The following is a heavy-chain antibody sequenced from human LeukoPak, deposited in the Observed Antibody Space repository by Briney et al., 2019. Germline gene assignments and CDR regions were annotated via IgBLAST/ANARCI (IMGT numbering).Heavy chain of an antibody. V-gene: IGHV4-59*01. CDR2: IYYSGST. J-gene: IGHJ3*02. CDR3: ARDYDGSDAFDI. CDR1: GGSISSYY. Sequence: SETLSLTCTVSGGSISSYYWGWIRQPPGKGLEWIGYIYYSGSTNYNPSLKSRVTISVDTSKNQFSLKLRSVTSADTAVYYCARDYDGSDAFDIWGQGTMVTVSS. D-gene: IGHD3-16*01.